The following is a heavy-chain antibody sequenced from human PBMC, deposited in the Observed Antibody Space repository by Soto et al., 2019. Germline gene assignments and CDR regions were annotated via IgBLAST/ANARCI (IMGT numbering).Heavy chain of an antibody. CDR3: VRGHDTLRIAARRRYYFDY. V-gene: IGHV4-34*01. Sequence: QVQLQQWGAGLLKPSETLSLTCAVYGGSFSGYYWSWIRQPPGKGLEWIGEINHSESTNFNPSVKSRVTISVGASKDQFCLNLSSVTAADTAVYYCVRGHDTLRIAARRRYYFDYWGQGTLVTVSS. CDR1: GGSFSGYY. J-gene: IGHJ4*02. CDR2: INHSEST. D-gene: IGHD6-6*01.